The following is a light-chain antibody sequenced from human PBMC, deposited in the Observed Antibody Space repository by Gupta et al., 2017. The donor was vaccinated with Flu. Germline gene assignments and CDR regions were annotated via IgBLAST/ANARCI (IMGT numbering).Light chain of an antibody. CDR1: RSNIGSKS. V-gene: IGLV1-44*01. CDR2: GNK. J-gene: IGLJ1*01. Sequence: QSVLAQPPAASGTPGQRVALSCSGSRSNIGSKSVNWYQQVPGTDPKLRIDGNKQRPSGVPDRFSGSKSGTSASLAIRGLQAEDGADYYCAAWDDSLNGHYVFGTGTKVTVV. CDR3: AAWDDSLNGHYV.